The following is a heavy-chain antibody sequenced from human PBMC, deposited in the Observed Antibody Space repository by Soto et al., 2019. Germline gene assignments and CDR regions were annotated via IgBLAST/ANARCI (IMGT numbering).Heavy chain of an antibody. D-gene: IGHD2-8*01. CDR3: ARGSGYCTNGVCYLVEFSWFDP. Sequence: ASVKVSCKASGYTFTGYAMHWVRQAPGQRLEWMGWINAGNGNTKYSQKFQGRVTITRDTSASTAYMELSSLRSEDTAVYYCARGSGYCTNGVCYLVEFSWFDPWGQGTLVTVSS. CDR2: INAGNGNT. CDR1: GYTFTGYA. J-gene: IGHJ5*02. V-gene: IGHV1-3*01.